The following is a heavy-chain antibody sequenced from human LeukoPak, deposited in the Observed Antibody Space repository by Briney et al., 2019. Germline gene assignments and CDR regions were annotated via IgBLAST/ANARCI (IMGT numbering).Heavy chain of an antibody. D-gene: IGHD3-9*01. CDR1: GGSISSYY. CDR2: IYYSGST. Sequence: NSSETLSLTCTVSGGSISSYYWSWIRQPPGKGLEWIGYIYYSGSTNYNPSLKSRVTISVDTSKNQFSLKLSSVTAADTAVYYCARTYDILTGPGGYYFDYWGQGTLVTVSS. CDR3: ARTYDILTGPGGYYFDY. V-gene: IGHV4-59*01. J-gene: IGHJ4*02.